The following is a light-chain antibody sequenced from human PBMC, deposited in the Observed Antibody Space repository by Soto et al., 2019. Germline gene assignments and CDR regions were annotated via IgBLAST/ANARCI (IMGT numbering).Light chain of an antibody. CDR2: KAS. V-gene: IGKV1-5*03. J-gene: IGKJ1*01. CDR1: QSISTW. CDR3: QQYNSYSPT. Sequence: EIQMTQSPSTLSASVGDRVTITGGASQSISTWLAWYQQEPGKAPKLLIHKASSLQSGVPSRFSGSGSGTDFTLTISSLHPDDFATYYCQQYNSYSPTFGQGTKV.